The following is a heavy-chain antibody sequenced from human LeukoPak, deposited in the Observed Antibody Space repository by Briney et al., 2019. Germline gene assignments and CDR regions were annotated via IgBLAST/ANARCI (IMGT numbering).Heavy chain of an antibody. CDR3: ARDQEGFDY. CDR1: GYTFTNNY. CDR2: INPGGGAT. V-gene: IGHV1-46*01. J-gene: IGHJ4*02. Sequence: ASVKVSCKASGYTFTNNYMHWVRQAPGQGLEWMGIINPGGGATSYAQKFQGRVTMTRDTSTSTVYMELSSLRSEDTAVYYCARDQEGFDYWGQGTLVTVSS.